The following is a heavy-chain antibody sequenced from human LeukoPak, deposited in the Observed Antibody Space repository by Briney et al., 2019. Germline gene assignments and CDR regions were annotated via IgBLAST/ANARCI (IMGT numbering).Heavy chain of an antibody. CDR2: ISISGDST. D-gene: IGHD2-15*01. CDR3: VKGCSYSGCYTSDY. Sequence: GGSLRLSCAASGFTFNNYAMTWVRQAPGKGLERVSTISISGDSTHYADSVRGRFNIYRDNSKNTVYIQMSRLRVEDTAVYYCVKGCSYSGCYTSDYWGQGTLVTVSS. CDR1: GFTFNNYA. V-gene: IGHV3-23*01. J-gene: IGHJ4*02.